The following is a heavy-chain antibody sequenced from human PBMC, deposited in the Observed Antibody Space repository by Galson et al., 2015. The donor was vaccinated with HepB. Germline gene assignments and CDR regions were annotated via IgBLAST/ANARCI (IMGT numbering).Heavy chain of an antibody. V-gene: IGHV1-69*04. CDR2: IIPILGIA. CDR3: AGYYYGSGSLDY. J-gene: IGHJ4*02. Sequence: SVKVSCKASGGTFSSYAISWVRQAPGQGLEWMGRIIPILGIANYAQKFQGRVTITADKSTSTAYMELSSLRSDDTAVYYCAGYYYGSGSLDYWGQGTLVTVSS. D-gene: IGHD3-10*01. CDR1: GGTFSSYA.